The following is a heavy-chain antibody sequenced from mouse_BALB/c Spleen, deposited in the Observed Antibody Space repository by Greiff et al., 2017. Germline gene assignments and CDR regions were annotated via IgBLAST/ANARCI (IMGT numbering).Heavy chain of an antibody. V-gene: IGHV2-2*02. D-gene: IGHD2-4*01. CDR2: IWSGGST. CDR3: ARNFDYDEGDWFAY. J-gene: IGHJ3*01. CDR1: GFSLTSYG. Sequence: VQLQQSGPGLVQPSQSLSITCTVSGFSLTSYGVHWVRQSPGKGLEWLGVIWSGGSTDYNAAFISRLSISKDNSKSQVFFKMNSLQANDTAIYYCARNFDYDEGDWFAYGGQGTLVTVSA.